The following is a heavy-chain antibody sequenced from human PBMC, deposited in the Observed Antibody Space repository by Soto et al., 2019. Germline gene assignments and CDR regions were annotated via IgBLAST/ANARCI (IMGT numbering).Heavy chain of an antibody. CDR2: TYYRSKWYN. J-gene: IGHJ6*02. CDR1: GDSVSSNSAA. CDR3: ARNDSYFYYGMDV. V-gene: IGHV6-1*01. Sequence: SQTLSLTCAISGDSVSSNSAAWNWIRQSPSRGLEWLGRTYYRSKWYNDYAVSVKSRITINPDTTKNQFSLQLNAGTAEDTAVYYCARNDSYFYYGMDVWGQGTTVTVSS.